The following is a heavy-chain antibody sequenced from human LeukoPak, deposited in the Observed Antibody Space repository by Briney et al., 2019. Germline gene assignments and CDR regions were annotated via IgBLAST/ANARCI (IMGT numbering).Heavy chain of an antibody. CDR3: ANHGDYVGYDAFDI. CDR1: GFTFSSYG. CDR2: ISGSGGST. J-gene: IGHJ3*02. Sequence: GGSLRLSCAASGFTFSSYGMHWVRQAPGKGLEWVSAISGSGGSTYYADSVKGRFTISRDNSKNTLYLQMNSLRAEDTAVYYCANHGDYVGYDAFDIWGQGTMVTVSS. V-gene: IGHV3-23*01. D-gene: IGHD4-17*01.